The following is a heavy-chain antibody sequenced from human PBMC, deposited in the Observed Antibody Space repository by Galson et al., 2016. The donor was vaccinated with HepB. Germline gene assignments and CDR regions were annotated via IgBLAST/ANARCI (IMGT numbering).Heavy chain of an antibody. CDR3: ARDKGTTSLDY. V-gene: IGHV3-33*01. J-gene: IGHJ4*02. CDR2: IWSDGRDK. CDR1: GIRFSASG. D-gene: IGHD1-1*01. Sequence: SLRLSCAMSGIRFSASGMHWVRQAPGEGLQWVAMIWSDGRDKYYADSVRGRFTISRDNSKATVYLQMNNLRAEDTAMYYCARDKGTTSLDYWGQGTLVTVSS.